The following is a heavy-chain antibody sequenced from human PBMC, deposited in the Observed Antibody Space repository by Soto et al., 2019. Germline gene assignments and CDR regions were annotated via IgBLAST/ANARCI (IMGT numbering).Heavy chain of an antibody. J-gene: IGHJ4*02. D-gene: IGHD2-21*02. CDR3: AKVTDAGTAVYSSLES. CDR2: RSAGGAAT. V-gene: IGHV3-23*01. Sequence: VGSLRLPCAASGFTFSRSAMSWVRQAPVKGLEWVTGRSAGGAATSYAASVKGRFTISRDNYKSTLYLQMNSLRAEDTAVYYCAKVTDAGTAVYSSLESWGQGALVTVSS. CDR1: GFTFSRSA.